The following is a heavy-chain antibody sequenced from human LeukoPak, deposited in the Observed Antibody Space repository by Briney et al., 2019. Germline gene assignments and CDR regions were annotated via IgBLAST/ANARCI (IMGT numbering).Heavy chain of an antibody. CDR2: INPNSGGT. Sequence: ASVKVSCKASGYTFTGYYMHWVRQAPGQGLEWMGRINPNSGGTNYAQKFQGRVTMTRDTSISTAYMELSRLRSDDTAVYYCARSRAGNGYAFDIWGQGTMVTVSS. J-gene: IGHJ3*02. CDR1: GYTFTGYY. CDR3: ARSRAGNGYAFDI. D-gene: IGHD6-13*01. V-gene: IGHV1-2*06.